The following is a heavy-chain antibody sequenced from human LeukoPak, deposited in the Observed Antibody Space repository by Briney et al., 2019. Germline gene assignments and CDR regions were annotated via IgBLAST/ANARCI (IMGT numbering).Heavy chain of an antibody. V-gene: IGHV3-23*01. CDR1: GFTFSSYG. CDR2: ISGSGDTT. CDR3: ARDGYYYGSGSYYKVDFDY. Sequence: GGTLRLSCAASGFTFSSYGMSWVRQAPGKGLEWVSAISGSGDTTYYADSVKGRFTISRDNAKNSLYLQMNSLRAEDTAVYYCARDGYYYGSGSYYKVDFDYWGQGALVTVSS. D-gene: IGHD3-10*01. J-gene: IGHJ4*02.